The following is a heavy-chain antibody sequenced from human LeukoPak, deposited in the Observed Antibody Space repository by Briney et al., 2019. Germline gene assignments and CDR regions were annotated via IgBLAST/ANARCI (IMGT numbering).Heavy chain of an antibody. CDR2: ISTYNGHT. J-gene: IGHJ3*02. D-gene: IGHD1-26*01. V-gene: IGHV1-18*01. CDR3: ARGGRWELPRPYSFDI. CDR1: GHTFTSYG. Sequence: ASVKVSCKASGHTFTSYGITWVRQAPGQGLEWMGWISTYNGHTNYAQKLQGRVTMTKDTSTTTAYMELRSLRSDDTAVYYCARGGRWELPRPYSFDIWGQGTMVTVSS.